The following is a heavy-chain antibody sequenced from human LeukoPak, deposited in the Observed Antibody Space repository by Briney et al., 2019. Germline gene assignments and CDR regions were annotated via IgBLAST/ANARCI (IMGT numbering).Heavy chain of an antibody. CDR1: GFTFSTYW. Sequence: GGSLRLSCAASGFTFSTYWMTWVRQAPGKGLEWVANIKHDGSERYYVNSVKGRFTICRDNAKNSLFLQMNSLRAEDTAVYFCARDRFSLIRGVIMSPTIDSWGQGTLVTVSS. CDR2: IKHDGSER. V-gene: IGHV3-7*01. CDR3: ARDRFSLIRGVIMSPTIDS. J-gene: IGHJ4*02. D-gene: IGHD3-10*01.